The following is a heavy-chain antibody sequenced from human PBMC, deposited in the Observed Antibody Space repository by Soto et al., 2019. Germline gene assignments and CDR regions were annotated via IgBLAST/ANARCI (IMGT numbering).Heavy chain of an antibody. D-gene: IGHD3-10*01. CDR3: AREVVRGSPRFDP. J-gene: IGHJ5*02. CDR2: IIPILGIA. Sequence: SVKVSCKASGGTFSSYTISCVRQAPGQGLEWMGRIIPILGIANYAQKFQGRVTITADKSTSTAYMELSSLRSEDTAVYYCAREVVRGSPRFDPWGQGTLVTVSS. V-gene: IGHV1-69*04. CDR1: GGTFSSYT.